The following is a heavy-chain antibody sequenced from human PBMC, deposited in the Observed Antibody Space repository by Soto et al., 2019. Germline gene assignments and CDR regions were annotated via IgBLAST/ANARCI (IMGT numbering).Heavy chain of an antibody. J-gene: IGHJ5*02. CDR3: ARDYSSSWYGWFDP. V-gene: IGHV1-18*04. Sequence: SVKVSCKASGYTFTTYGISWVRQAPGQGLEWMGWISAYNGNTKYAQKFQGRVTMTRDTSTSTAYMELRSLRSDDTAVYYCARDYSSSWYGWFDPWGQGTLVTVSS. CDR2: ISAYNGNT. CDR1: GYTFTTYG. D-gene: IGHD6-13*01.